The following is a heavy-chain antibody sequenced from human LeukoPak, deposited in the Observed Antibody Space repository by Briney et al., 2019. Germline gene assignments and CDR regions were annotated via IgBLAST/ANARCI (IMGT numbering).Heavy chain of an antibody. J-gene: IGHJ4*02. CDR3: ARVVTAMVLDY. Sequence: PGGSLRLSCAASGFTFSSYAMHWVRQAPGKGLEWVAVISYDGSNKYYADSVKGRFTISRDNSKNTLYLQMNSLRAEDTAVYYCARVVTAMVLDYWGQGTLVTVSS. CDR2: ISYDGSNK. D-gene: IGHD5-18*01. CDR1: GFTFSSYA. V-gene: IGHV3-30-3*01.